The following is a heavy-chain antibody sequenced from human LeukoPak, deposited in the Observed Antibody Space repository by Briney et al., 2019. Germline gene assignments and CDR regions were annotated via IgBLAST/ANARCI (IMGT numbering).Heavy chain of an antibody. J-gene: IGHJ5*02. CDR3: AKTPRNWNYPNWFDP. V-gene: IGHV3-30*18. D-gene: IGHD1-7*01. CDR2: ISYDGSNK. Sequence: GRSLRLSCAASGFTFSSYGMHWVRQAPGKGLEWVAVISYDGSNKYYADSVKGRFTISRDNSKNTLYLQMNCLRAEDTAVYYCAKTPRNWNYPNWFDPWGQGTLVTVSS. CDR1: GFTFSSYG.